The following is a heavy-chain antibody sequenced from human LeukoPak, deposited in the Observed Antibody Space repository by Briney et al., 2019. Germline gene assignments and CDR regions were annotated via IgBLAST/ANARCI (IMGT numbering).Heavy chain of an antibody. CDR3: VRDNRSYNFDY. CDR1: GFAFSRYW. CDR2: IKSDGSST. J-gene: IGHJ4*02. V-gene: IGHV3-74*01. D-gene: IGHD1-26*01. Sequence: PGGSLRLSCAASGFAFSRYWMHWVHQAPGKGLVWVSCIKSDGSSTSIADSAKGRFTISRDNAKNTVYLQMNSLRAEDTAVYYCVRDNRSYNFDYWGQGTLVTVSS.